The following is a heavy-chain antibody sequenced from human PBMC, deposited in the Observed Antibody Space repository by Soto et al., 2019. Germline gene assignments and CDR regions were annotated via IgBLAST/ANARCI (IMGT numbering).Heavy chain of an antibody. CDR3: ARGIAVAGTTWFDP. V-gene: IGHV4-30-4*01. CDR1: GGSISSGDYY. D-gene: IGHD6-19*01. J-gene: IGHJ5*02. CDR2: IYYSGST. Sequence: SETLSLTCTVSGGSISSGDYYWSWIRQPPGKGLEWIGYIYYSGSTYYNPSLKSRVTISVDTSKNQFSLKLSSVTAADTAVYYCARGIAVAGTTWFDPWGQGTLVTVS.